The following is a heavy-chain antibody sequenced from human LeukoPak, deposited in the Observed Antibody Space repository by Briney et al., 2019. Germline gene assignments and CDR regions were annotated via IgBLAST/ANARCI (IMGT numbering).Heavy chain of an antibody. CDR1: GFTFGGYG. CDR2: IAYDGSRA. Sequence: GGSLRLSCAGSGFTFGGYGMHWFRQTPGKGLEWVAVIAYDGSRAFYADSVKGRFTISRDNSKNTLSVQMDDLRAEDTAVYYCTRYNNDHFDYWGQGTLVTVSS. V-gene: IGHV3-33*01. CDR3: TRYNNDHFDY. J-gene: IGHJ4*02. D-gene: IGHD1-14*01.